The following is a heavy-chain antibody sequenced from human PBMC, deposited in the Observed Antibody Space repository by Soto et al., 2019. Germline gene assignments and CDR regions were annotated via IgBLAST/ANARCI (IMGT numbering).Heavy chain of an antibody. Sequence: TSETLSLTCTVSGASITSYYWSWIRQPPGQGLESLGYIYYTGDTNSNPSLKGRLTISIDTSKNQFSLKLSSVTAADTAIYYCARYARIPDYWGQGTLVTVSS. CDR1: GASITSYY. D-gene: IGHD2-2*01. V-gene: IGHV4-59*01. J-gene: IGHJ4*02. CDR2: IYYTGDT. CDR3: ARYARIPDY.